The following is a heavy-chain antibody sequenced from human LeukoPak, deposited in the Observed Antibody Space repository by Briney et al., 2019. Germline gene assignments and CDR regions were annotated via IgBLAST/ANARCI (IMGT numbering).Heavy chain of an antibody. J-gene: IGHJ4*02. V-gene: IGHV1-69*13. CDR3: ARPRTYYYDSSGYCDY. CDR1: GGTFSSYA. D-gene: IGHD3-22*01. CDR2: IIPIFGTA. Sequence: ASVKVSCKASGGTFSSYAISWVRQAPGQGLEWMGGIIPIFGTANYAQKFQGRVTITADESTSTAYMELSSLRSEDTAVYYCARPRTYYYDSSGYCDYWGQGTLVTVSS.